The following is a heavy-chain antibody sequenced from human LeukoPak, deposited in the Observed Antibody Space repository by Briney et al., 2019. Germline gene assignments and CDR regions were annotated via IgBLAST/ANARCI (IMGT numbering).Heavy chain of an antibody. CDR2: IYPGDSDT. CDR3: ARALNSNYAQDFDY. D-gene: IGHD4-11*01. Sequence: GESLKISCKGSGYNFTNYWIGWVRQMPGKGLEWMGIIYPGDSDTTYSPSFQGLVTISADKSISTAYLQWSSLKASDTAMYYCARALNSNYAQDFDYWGQGTLVTVSS. V-gene: IGHV5-51*01. CDR1: GYNFTNYW. J-gene: IGHJ4*02.